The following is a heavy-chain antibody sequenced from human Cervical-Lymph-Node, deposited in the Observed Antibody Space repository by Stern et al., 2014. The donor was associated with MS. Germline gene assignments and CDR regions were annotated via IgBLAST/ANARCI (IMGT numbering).Heavy chain of an antibody. CDR1: GYTLTNYP. J-gene: IGHJ4*02. V-gene: IGHV7-4-1*02. Sequence: QLGQSGSELKEPGASVKVSCKASGYTLTNYPMNWVRQAPGQGLEWMGWINTNTGNSTYAQGFTGRFVFSLDTSVSTAYLYISSLKAEDTAVYYCARDFVDTAMITRSDYLDSWGQGTLVTVSS. CDR2: INTNTGNS. D-gene: IGHD5-18*01. CDR3: ARDFVDTAMITRSDYLDS.